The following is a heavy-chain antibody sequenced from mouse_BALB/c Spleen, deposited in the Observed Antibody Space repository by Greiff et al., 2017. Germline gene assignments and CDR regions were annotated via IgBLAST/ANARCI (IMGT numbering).Heavy chain of an antibody. Sequence: QVQLQQPGAELVKPGASVKLSCKASGYTFTSYWMHWVKQRPGQGLEWIGEIDPSDSYTNYNQKFKGKATLTVDKSSSTAYMQLSSLTSEDSAVYYCARREGYTAMDYWGQGTSVTVSS. V-gene: IGHV1-69*02. CDR1: GYTFTSYW. D-gene: IGHD2-2*01. CDR3: ARREGYTAMDY. CDR2: IDPSDSYT. J-gene: IGHJ4*01.